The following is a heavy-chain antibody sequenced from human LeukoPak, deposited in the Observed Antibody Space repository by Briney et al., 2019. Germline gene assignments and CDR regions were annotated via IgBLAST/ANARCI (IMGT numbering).Heavy chain of an antibody. D-gene: IGHD3-9*01. Sequence: SETLSLTCAVYGGSFSGYYWSWIRQPPGKGLEWIGEINHSGSTNYNPSLKSRVTISVDTSKNQFSLKLSSVTAADTAVYYCARYYINCDILTGHPYYFDYWGQGTLVTVSS. V-gene: IGHV4-34*01. CDR1: GGSFSGYY. CDR2: INHSGST. CDR3: ARYYINCDILTGHPYYFDY. J-gene: IGHJ4*02.